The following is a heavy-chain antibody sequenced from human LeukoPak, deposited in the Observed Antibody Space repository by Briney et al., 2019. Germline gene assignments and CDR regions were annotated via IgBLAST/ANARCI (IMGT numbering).Heavy chain of an antibody. Sequence: SSVKVPCKASGGTFSSYAIIWVRQAPGQGLTWMEWIIPLLGTANYAQKFQGRVTITSDESTSTAYMELSSLRSEDTAVYYCAVHSLGTDQTNYVDYWGQGTLVTVSS. CDR3: AVHSLGTDQTNYVDY. V-gene: IGHV1-69*11. CDR2: IIPLLGTA. CDR1: GGTFSSYA. D-gene: IGHD3-16*01. J-gene: IGHJ4*02.